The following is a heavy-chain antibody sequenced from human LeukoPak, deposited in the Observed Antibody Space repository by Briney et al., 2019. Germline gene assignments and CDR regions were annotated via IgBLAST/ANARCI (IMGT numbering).Heavy chain of an antibody. V-gene: IGHV3-30*18. Sequence: GGSLRLSCAASGFTFSSYGMHWVRQAPGKGLEWVAVISYDGSNKYYADSVKGRFTTSRDNSKSTLYLQMNGLRAEDTAVYYCAKISTPIPAAGAMDNWGQGTLVTVSS. J-gene: IGHJ4*02. CDR2: ISYDGSNK. CDR3: AKISTPIPAAGAMDN. D-gene: IGHD6-13*01. CDR1: GFTFSSYG.